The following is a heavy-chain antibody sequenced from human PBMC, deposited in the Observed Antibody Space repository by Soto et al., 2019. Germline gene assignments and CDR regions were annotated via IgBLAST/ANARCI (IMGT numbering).Heavy chain of an antibody. D-gene: IGHD3-10*02. J-gene: IGHJ4*02. Sequence: SETLSLTCTVSGGSISSYYWSWIRQHPGKGLEWIGYIYYSGSTNYNPSLKSRVTISVDTSKNQFSLKLSSVTAADTAVYYCARGTALGSGSFYFDYWGQGTLVTVSS. CDR1: GGSISSYY. V-gene: IGHV4-59*01. CDR3: ARGTALGSGSFYFDY. CDR2: IYYSGST.